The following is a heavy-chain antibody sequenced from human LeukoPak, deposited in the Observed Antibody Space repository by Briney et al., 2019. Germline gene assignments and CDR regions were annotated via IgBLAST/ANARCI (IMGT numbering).Heavy chain of an antibody. V-gene: IGHV1-46*01. CDR3: ARDLDYYDGAGYLGSNLGSDAFDI. D-gene: IGHD3-22*01. CDR1: GYSFISYY. J-gene: IGHJ3*02. Sequence: ASVKVSCRASGYSFISYYMHWVRQAPGQGLEWMGIIKPRGGSTSYAQKFQVRVTMTRDTSTSTVYMELSSLRSEDTAVYYCARDLDYYDGAGYLGSNLGSDAFDIWGQGTMVTVSS. CDR2: IKPRGGST.